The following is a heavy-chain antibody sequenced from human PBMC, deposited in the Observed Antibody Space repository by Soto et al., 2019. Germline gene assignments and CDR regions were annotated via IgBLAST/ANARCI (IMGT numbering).Heavy chain of an antibody. J-gene: IGHJ3*02. CDR1: GGSISSGDYY. D-gene: IGHD2-2*01. CDR2: IYYSGST. Sequence: SETLSLTCTVSGGSISSGDYYWSWIRQPPGKGLEWIGYIYYSGSTYYNPSLKSRVTISVDTSKNQFSLKLSSVTAADTAVYYCARAWLLVPAATRRDAFDIWGQGTMVTVSS. CDR3: ARAWLLVPAATRRDAFDI. V-gene: IGHV4-30-4*01.